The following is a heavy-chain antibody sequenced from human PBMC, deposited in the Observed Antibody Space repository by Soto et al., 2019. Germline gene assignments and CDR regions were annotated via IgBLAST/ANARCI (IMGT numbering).Heavy chain of an antibody. CDR2: IRGGGGNT. V-gene: IGHV3-23*01. CDR3: ARGITMVRGVTHDAFDI. Sequence: GGSLRLSCAASGFTFTTNAMTGAPRAQGKGLDGSPAIRGGGGNTNYADSVKGRFTISRDNSKNTLYLQMNSLRAEDTAVYYCARGITMVRGVTHDAFDIWGQGTMVTVSS. J-gene: IGHJ3*02. CDR1: GFTFTTNA. D-gene: IGHD3-10*01.